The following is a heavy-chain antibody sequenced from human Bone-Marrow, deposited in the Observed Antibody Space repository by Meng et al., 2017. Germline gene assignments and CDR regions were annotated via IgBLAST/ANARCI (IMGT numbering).Heavy chain of an antibody. CDR1: GFTFSSYS. J-gene: IGHJ6*02. CDR3: ARDERCSSTSCYRLGDYYGMDV. V-gene: IGHV3-21*01. CDR2: ISSSSYI. Sequence: GESLKISCAASGFTFSSYSMNWVRQAPGKGLEWVSSISSSSYIYYADSVKGRFTISRNNAKNSLYLQRNSLRAEDTAVYYCARDERCSSTSCYRLGDYYGMDVWGQGATVTVSS. D-gene: IGHD2-2*01.